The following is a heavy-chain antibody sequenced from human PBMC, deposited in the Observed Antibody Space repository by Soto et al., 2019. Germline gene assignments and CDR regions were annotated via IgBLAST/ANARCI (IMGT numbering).Heavy chain of an antibody. CDR3: ARSNDSSGYYYDYFDY. CDR1: GGSISSYY. Sequence: ASETLSLTCTVSGGSISSYYWSWIRQPPGKGLEWIGYIYYSGSTNYNPSLKSRVTISVDTSKNQFSLKLSSVTAADTAVYYCARSNDSSGYYYDYFDYWGQGTLVTVSS. V-gene: IGHV4-59*01. D-gene: IGHD3-22*01. CDR2: IYYSGST. J-gene: IGHJ4*02.